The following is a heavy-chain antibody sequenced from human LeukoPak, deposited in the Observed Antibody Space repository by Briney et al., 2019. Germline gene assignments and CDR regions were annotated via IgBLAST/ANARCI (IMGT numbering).Heavy chain of an antibody. CDR1: GYTSTSYY. Sequence: GASVKVSCKASGYTSTSYYMHWVRQAPGQGLEWMGIINPSGGSTSYAQKFQGRVTMTRDTSTSTVYMELSSLRSEDTAVYYCARDVLPLVQLERLGYCSGGSCYSITYWGQGTLVTVSS. V-gene: IGHV1-46*01. J-gene: IGHJ4*02. CDR2: INPSGGST. CDR3: ARDVLPLVQLERLGYCSGGSCYSITY. D-gene: IGHD2-15*01.